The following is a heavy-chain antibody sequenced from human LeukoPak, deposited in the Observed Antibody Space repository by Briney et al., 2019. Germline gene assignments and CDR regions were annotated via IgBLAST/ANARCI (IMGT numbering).Heavy chain of an antibody. J-gene: IGHJ3*02. CDR2: IYPGDSDT. CDR1: GYSFTSYW. CDR3: ASSATRLVHDAFDI. V-gene: IGHV5-51*01. D-gene: IGHD6-19*01. Sequence: GESLRISCKGSGYSFTSYWIGWVRQMPGKGLEWMGIIYPGDSDTRYSPSFQGQVTISADKSISTAYPQWSSLKASDTAMYYCASSATRLVHDAFDIWGQGTMVTVSS.